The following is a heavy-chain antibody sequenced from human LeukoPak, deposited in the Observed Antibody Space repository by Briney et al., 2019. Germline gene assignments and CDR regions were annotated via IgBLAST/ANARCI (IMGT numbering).Heavy chain of an antibody. Sequence: GESLQISCKGSGYTFSSYWIGWVRQMPGKGLEWMGIIYPDDSDTRYSPSFQGQVTISADKSISTAYLQWSSLKASDTAMYYCARLAYCSNDVCCSNYYYSMDVWGKGTTVTVSS. D-gene: IGHD2-8*01. V-gene: IGHV5-51*01. CDR2: IYPDDSDT. CDR3: ARLAYCSNDVCCSNYYYSMDV. CDR1: GYTFSSYW. J-gene: IGHJ6*03.